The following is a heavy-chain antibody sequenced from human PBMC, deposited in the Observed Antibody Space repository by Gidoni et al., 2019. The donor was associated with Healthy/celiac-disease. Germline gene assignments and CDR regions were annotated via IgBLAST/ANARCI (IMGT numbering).Heavy chain of an antibody. CDR3: ARGAGYGVAYYFDY. CDR1: GRSISRGGYY. V-gene: IGHV4-31*03. Sequence: QVQLQESGPGLVKPSQTLSLTCTVPGRSISRGGYYWSWIRQHPGKVLAWVGYIYYSGSTYYDPSLKSRVTISVDTSKNQFSRKLSSVTAADTAVYYCARGAGYGVAYYFDYWGQGTLVTVSS. CDR2: IYYSGST. J-gene: IGHJ4*02. D-gene: IGHD3-10*01.